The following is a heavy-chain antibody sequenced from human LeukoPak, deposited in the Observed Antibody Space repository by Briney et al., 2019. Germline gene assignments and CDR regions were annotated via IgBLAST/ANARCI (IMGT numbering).Heavy chain of an antibody. D-gene: IGHD6-19*01. V-gene: IGHV4-59*08. CDR2: INYSGST. CDR1: GGSISSYY. J-gene: IGHJ4*02. Sequence: SETLSLTCTVSGGSISSYYCSWIRQPPGKGLEWIGYINYSGSTNYNPSLKSRVTISLDTSKNQFSLKLSSVTAADTAVYYCARHIDSVAGNYFDYWGQGTLVTVSS. CDR3: ARHIDSVAGNYFDY.